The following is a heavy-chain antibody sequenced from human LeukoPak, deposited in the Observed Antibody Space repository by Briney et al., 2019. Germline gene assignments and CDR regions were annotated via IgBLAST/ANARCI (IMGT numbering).Heavy chain of an antibody. CDR2: IYPGDSDT. V-gene: IGHV5-51*01. CDR1: EYSFTSYW. Sequence: GGSLRLSCKGSEYSFTSYWIGWVRQMPGKGLEWMGIIYPGDSDTRYSPSFQGRVTISADKSISTAYLQWSSLKASDTAMYYCARRGYGDSYYFDYWGQGTLVTVSS. J-gene: IGHJ4*02. CDR3: ARRGYGDSYYFDY. D-gene: IGHD4-17*01.